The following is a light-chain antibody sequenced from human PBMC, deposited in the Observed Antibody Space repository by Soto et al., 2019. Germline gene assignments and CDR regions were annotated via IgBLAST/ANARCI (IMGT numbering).Light chain of an antibody. CDR1: QSISSY. Sequence: EIVLTQSPATLSLSPGERATLSCRASQSISSYLAWYQQKPGQAPRLLIYGASNRATGIPARFSGSGSGTDFTLTISSPEPEDFAVYYCQQRSNWPPAFGQGTRVEIK. CDR3: QQRSNWPPA. J-gene: IGKJ1*01. V-gene: IGKV3-11*01. CDR2: GAS.